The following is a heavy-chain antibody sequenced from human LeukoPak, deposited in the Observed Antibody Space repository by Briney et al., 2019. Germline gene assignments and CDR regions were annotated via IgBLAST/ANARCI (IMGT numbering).Heavy chain of an antibody. V-gene: IGHV3-30*18. CDR1: GFPFKSYC. CDR3: ANSYDIFTGYYGFDH. J-gene: IGHJ5*02. CDR2: ISYDGSNK. Sequence: GALGLSWAASGFPFKSYCMDWGRQAPGKGLEGGAVISYDGSNKYYADSVKGRFTISRDNSKTTLYLQMNSLRAEATAVYYCANSYDIFTGYYGFDHWGQGTLVTVSS. D-gene: IGHD3-9*01.